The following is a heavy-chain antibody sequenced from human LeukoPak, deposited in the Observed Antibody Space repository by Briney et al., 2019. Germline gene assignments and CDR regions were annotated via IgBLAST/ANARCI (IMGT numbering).Heavy chain of an antibody. J-gene: IGHJ5*02. Sequence: SETLSLTCTVSGGSISSYYWSWIRQPPGKGLQWIGYIHYSGSINYNPSLKSRVTISLDTSKNQFSLKLSSVTAADTAVYYCARGPFASAHWFDPWGQGTLVTVYS. V-gene: IGHV4-59*08. CDR2: IHYSGSI. CDR3: ARGPFASAHWFDP. CDR1: GGSISSYY.